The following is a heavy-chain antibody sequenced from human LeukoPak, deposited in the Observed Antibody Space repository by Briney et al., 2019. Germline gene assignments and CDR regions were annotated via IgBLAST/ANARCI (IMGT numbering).Heavy chain of an antibody. CDR3: ARALSGSWSSAIYYFDY. CDR2: INPSGGST. Sequence: ASVKVSCKASGYTFTGYYMHWVRQAPGQGLEWMGIINPSGGSTSYAQKFQGRVTMTRDTSTSTVCMELSSLRSEDTAEYYCARALSGSWSSAIYYFDYWGQGTLVTVSS. V-gene: IGHV1-46*01. D-gene: IGHD6-13*01. J-gene: IGHJ4*02. CDR1: GYTFTGYY.